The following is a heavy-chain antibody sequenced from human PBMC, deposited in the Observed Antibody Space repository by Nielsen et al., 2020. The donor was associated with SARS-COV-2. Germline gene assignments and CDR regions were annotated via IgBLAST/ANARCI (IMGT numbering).Heavy chain of an antibody. V-gene: IGHV3-9*01. J-gene: IGHJ3*02. Sequence: GGSLRLSCAVSGFTFDDYAMHWVRQGPGKGLEWVSGISWNSGTKVYVDSVRGRFTVSRDNTKNSLYLHMNSLRPEDTALYYCAKLAASDHDAFDIWGQGTMVTVSS. CDR1: GFTFDDYA. CDR3: AKLAASDHDAFDI. CDR2: ISWNSGTK. D-gene: IGHD6-13*01.